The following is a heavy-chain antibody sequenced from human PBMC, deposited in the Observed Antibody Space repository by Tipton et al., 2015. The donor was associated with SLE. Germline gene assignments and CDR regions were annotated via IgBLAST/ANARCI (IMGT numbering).Heavy chain of an antibody. D-gene: IGHD6-19*01. V-gene: IGHV4-59*12. CDR2: VYHSGSA. CDR1: GGSMSSYY. Sequence: TLSLTCTVSGGSMSSYYWGWIRQPPGKGLEWIGYVYHSGSAYYNPSLKSRVTISVDRSRNQFSLKLSSVTAADTAVYYCASEILRDYGSAWGPDYWGQGTLVTVSS. J-gene: IGHJ4*02. CDR3: ASEILRDYGSAWGPDY.